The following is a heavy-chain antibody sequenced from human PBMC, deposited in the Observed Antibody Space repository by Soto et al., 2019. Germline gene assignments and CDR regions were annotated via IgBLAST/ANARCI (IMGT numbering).Heavy chain of an antibody. Sequence: SETLSLTCTVSGGSISSYYWSWIRQPPGKGLEWIGYIYYSGSTNYNPSLKSRVTISLDTSKNQFSLKLSSVTAADTAVYYCARQAAAGTVFDYYYYYMDVWGKGTTVTVSS. CDR1: GGSISSYY. V-gene: IGHV4-59*08. D-gene: IGHD6-13*01. CDR2: IYYSGST. J-gene: IGHJ6*03. CDR3: ARQAAAGTVFDYYYYYMDV.